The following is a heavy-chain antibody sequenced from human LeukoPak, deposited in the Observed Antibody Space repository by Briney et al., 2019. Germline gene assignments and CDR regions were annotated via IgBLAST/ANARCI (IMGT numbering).Heavy chain of an antibody. CDR2: TSYDGSNK. D-gene: IGHD5-18*01. Sequence: GGSLRLSCAASGFTFSSYSMHWVRHAPGKGLERVALTSYDGSNKYYADSVKGRFTISRDNSKNTLYLQMNRLRTEDTAMYYCAKDMGYTFGHAFDYWGQGTLVTVSS. V-gene: IGHV3-30-3*01. J-gene: IGHJ4*02. CDR3: AKDMGYTFGHAFDY. CDR1: GFTFSSYS.